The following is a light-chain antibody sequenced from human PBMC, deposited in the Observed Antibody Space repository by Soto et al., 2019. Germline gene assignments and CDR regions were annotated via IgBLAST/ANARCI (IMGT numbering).Light chain of an antibody. Sequence: DIQMTQSPSTLSASVGDRVTITCRASQSITGWLAWYQQSPGKAPKLLIYDASSLERGVPARFSGSGSGTDYTLTISSLQPDDSGTYYCQQYKNMYTFGQGTKVEIK. J-gene: IGKJ2*01. V-gene: IGKV1-5*01. CDR1: QSITGW. CDR3: QQYKNMYT. CDR2: DAS.